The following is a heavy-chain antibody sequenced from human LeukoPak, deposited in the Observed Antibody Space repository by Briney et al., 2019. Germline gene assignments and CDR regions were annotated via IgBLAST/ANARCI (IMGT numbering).Heavy chain of an antibody. CDR2: ISYDGSNK. Sequence: GGSLRLSCAASGFTFSSYGMHWVRQAPGKGLEWVAVISYDGSNKYYADSVKGRLTISRDNSKNTLYLQMNSLRAEDTAVYYCAKEKRAVAGYFDYWGQGTLVTVSS. D-gene: IGHD6-19*01. J-gene: IGHJ4*02. CDR3: AKEKRAVAGYFDY. CDR1: GFTFSSYG. V-gene: IGHV3-30*18.